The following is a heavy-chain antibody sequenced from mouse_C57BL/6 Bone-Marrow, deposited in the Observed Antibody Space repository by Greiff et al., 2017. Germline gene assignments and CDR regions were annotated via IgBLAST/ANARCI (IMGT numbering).Heavy chain of an antibody. V-gene: IGHV1-69*01. Sequence: VQLQQPGAELVMPGASVKLSCKASGYTFTSYWMHWVKQRPGQGLEWIGEIDPSDSYTNYNQKFKGKSTLTVDKSSSTAYMQLSSLTSEDSAVYYCARWPVVAPYWYFDVWGTGTTVTVSS. D-gene: IGHD1-1*01. CDR1: GYTFTSYW. J-gene: IGHJ1*03. CDR3: ARWPVVAPYWYFDV. CDR2: IDPSDSYT.